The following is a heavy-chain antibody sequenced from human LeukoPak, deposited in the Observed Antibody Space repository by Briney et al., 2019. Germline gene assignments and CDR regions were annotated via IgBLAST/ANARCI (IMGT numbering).Heavy chain of an antibody. V-gene: IGHV4-34*01. CDR1: GGSFSGYY. Sequence: SETLSLTCAVYGGSFSGYYWSWIRQPPGKGLEWIGEINHSGSTNYNPSLKSRDTISVDTSKNQFSLKLSSVTAADTAVYYCARKPNWGRWFDPWGQGTLVTVSS. CDR3: ARKPNWGRWFDP. J-gene: IGHJ5*02. CDR2: INHSGST. D-gene: IGHD7-27*01.